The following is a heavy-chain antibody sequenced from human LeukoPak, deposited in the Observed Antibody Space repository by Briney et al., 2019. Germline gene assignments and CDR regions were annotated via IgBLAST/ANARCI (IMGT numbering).Heavy chain of an antibody. D-gene: IGHD2-8*01. CDR1: GASISSSSYY. CDR2: IYYSGST. J-gene: IGHJ4*02. Sequence: SETLSLTCTVSGASISSSSYYWGWIRQPPGKGLEWIGSIYYSGSTYYNPSLKSRVTISVDTSKNQFSLKLSSVTAADTAVYYCAGGDVLMVYAPYWGQGTLVTVSS. CDR3: AGGDVLMVYAPY. V-gene: IGHV4-39*01.